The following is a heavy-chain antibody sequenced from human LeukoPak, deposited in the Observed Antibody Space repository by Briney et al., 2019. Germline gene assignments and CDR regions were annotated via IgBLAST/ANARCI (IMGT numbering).Heavy chain of an antibody. D-gene: IGHD4-17*01. CDR3: ARDGESYGDLELAFDI. CDR2: IYYSGST. Sequence: PSETLSLTCTVSGGSISSGGYYWSWIRQHPGKGLEWIGYIYYSGSTYYNPSLKSRVTISVDTFKNQFSLKLSSVTAADTAVYYCARDGESYGDLELAFDIWGQGTMVTVSS. CDR1: GGSISSGGYY. J-gene: IGHJ3*02. V-gene: IGHV4-31*03.